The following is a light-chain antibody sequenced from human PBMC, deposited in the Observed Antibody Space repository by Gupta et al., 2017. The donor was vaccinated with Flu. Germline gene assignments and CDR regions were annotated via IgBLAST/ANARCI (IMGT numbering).Light chain of an antibody. CDR2: EVS. CDR3: CSYAGSSTLR. CDR1: SSDVGSYNL. Sequence: SITISCTGTSSDVGSYNLVSWYQQHPGKAPKLMIYEVSKRPSGVSNRFSGSKSGNTASLTISGLQAQDEPDYYCCSYAGSSTLRFGGACKLSVL. J-gene: IGLJ3*02. V-gene: IGLV2-23*02.